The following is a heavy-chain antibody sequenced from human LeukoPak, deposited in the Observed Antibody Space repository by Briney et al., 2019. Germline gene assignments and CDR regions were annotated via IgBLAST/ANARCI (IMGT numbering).Heavy chain of an antibody. CDR1: GFTFSSYE. V-gene: IGHV3-48*03. J-gene: IGHJ6*02. Sequence: GGSLRLSCAASGFTFSSYEMNWVRQAPGKGLEWVSYISSSGSTIYYADSVKGRFTISRDNAKNSLYLQMNSLRAEDTTVYYCASDLGATLYYYYYGMDVWGQGTTVTVSS. D-gene: IGHD1-26*01. CDR3: ASDLGATLYYYYYGMDV. CDR2: ISSSGSTI.